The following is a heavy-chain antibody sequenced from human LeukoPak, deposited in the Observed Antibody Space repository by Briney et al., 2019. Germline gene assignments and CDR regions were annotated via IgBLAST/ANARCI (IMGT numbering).Heavy chain of an antibody. J-gene: IGHJ4*02. CDR3: AKVSLPSLWFGELNDY. CDR2: ISGSDSSI. V-gene: IGHV3-23*01. Sequence: PGGSLRLSCAASGFTFSSYVMSWVRQPPGKGLEWVSSISGSDSSIYYADSVKGWFTISRDNSKNTLYLQMSSLRAEDTAVYFCAKVSLPSLWFGELNDYWGQGTLVTVSS. CDR1: GFTFSSYV. D-gene: IGHD3-10*01.